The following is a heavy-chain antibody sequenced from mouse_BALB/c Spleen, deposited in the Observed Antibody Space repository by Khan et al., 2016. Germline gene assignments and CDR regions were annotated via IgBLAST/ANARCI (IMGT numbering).Heavy chain of an antibody. CDR1: GYTFTSSW. D-gene: IGHD6-2*01. V-gene: IGHV1S130*01. J-gene: IGHJ2*01. CDR3: ARWSLDY. CDR2: IHPNSGNT. Sequence: VQLQQPGSVLVRPRASVKLSCKASGYTFTSSWMHWAKQRPGQGLEWIGEIHPNSGNTNYNEKFKGKATLTVDTSSTTAYVDLSSLTSEDSAVYYCARWSLDYWGQGTTLTVSS.